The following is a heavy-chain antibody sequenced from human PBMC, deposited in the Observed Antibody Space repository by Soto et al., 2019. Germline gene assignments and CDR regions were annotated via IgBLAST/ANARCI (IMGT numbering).Heavy chain of an antibody. J-gene: IGHJ4*02. V-gene: IGHV1-69*02. CDR2: IIPILGIA. D-gene: IGHD1-26*01. CDR1: GGTFSSYT. CDR3: ARGGSPDESFDY. Sequence: SVKVSCKASGGTFSSYTICWVRQAPGQGLEWMGRIIPILGIANYAQKFQGRVTITADKSTSTAYMELSSLRSEDTAVYYCARGGSPDESFDYWGQGTLVTVPQ.